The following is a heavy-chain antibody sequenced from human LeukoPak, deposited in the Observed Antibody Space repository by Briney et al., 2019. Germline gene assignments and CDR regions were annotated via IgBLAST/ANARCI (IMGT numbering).Heavy chain of an antibody. CDR2: IYPADSDI. CDR1: GYSINNYW. D-gene: IGHD2-15*01. CDR3: ARQEYCSGGSCYTWFDP. V-gene: IGHV5-51*01. Sequence: GESLKISCKGSGYSINNYWIGWVRQMRGKGLEWMGIIYPADSDIRYSPSFQGQVTISADKSISTAYLQWSSLKASDTAMYYCARQEYCSGGSCYTWFDPWGQGTLVIVSS. J-gene: IGHJ5*02.